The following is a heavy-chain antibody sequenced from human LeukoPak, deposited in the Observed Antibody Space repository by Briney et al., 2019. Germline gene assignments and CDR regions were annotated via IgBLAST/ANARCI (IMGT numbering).Heavy chain of an antibody. Sequence: SETLSLTCTVSGGSISSYYWSWIRQPPGKGLEWIGYIYYSGSTNYNPSLKSRVTISVDTSKNQFSLKLSSVTAADTAVYYCARDVGIAAAGILYYYYGMDVWGQGTTVTVSS. J-gene: IGHJ6*02. V-gene: IGHV4-59*01. CDR3: ARDVGIAAAGILYYYYGMDV. CDR2: IYYSGST. CDR1: GGSISSYY. D-gene: IGHD6-13*01.